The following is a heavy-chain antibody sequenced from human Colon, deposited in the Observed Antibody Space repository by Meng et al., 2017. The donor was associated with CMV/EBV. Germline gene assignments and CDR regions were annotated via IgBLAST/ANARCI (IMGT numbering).Heavy chain of an antibody. J-gene: IGHJ3*02. CDR1: GYTFTSYY. Sequence: ASVKVSCKASGYTFTSYYMHWVRQAPGQGLEWMGIINPSGGSTSYAQKFQGRVTMTRDTSTSTVYMELSSLRSEDTAVYYCARDLSDFWTTSYGYDGLGIWGQGTMVTVSS. CDR2: INPSGGST. V-gene: IGHV1-46*01. CDR3: ARDLSDFWTTSYGYDGLGI. D-gene: IGHD3/OR15-3a*01.